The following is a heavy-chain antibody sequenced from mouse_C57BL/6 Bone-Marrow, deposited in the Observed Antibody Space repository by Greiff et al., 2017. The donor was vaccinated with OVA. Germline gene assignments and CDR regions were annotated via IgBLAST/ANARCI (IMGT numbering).Heavy chain of an antibody. CDR3: TRGSITTVVAKYYAMDY. CDR1: GFTFSSYA. V-gene: IGHV5-9-1*02. J-gene: IGHJ4*01. D-gene: IGHD1-1*01. Sequence: EVKLEESGEGLVKPGGSLKLSCAASGFTFSSYAMSWVRQTPEKRLEWVAYISSGGDYIYYADTVKGRFTISRDNARNTLYLQMSSLKSEDTAMYYCTRGSITTVVAKYYAMDYWGQGTSVTVSS. CDR2: ISSGGDYI.